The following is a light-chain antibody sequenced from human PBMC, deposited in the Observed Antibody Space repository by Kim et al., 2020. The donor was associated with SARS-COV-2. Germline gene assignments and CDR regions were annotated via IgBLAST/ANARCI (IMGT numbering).Light chain of an antibody. CDR1: TSNIGSNY. V-gene: IGLV1-47*01. J-gene: IGLJ3*02. Sequence: QSVLTQPPSASGTPGQRVTISCSGSTSNIGSNYVYWYQHLPGAAPKLLIYRNDQRPSGVADRFSGSKSGTSVSLAISGLRSEDEADYYCATWDDSVSGQVFGGGTQLTVL. CDR2: RND. CDR3: ATWDDSVSGQV.